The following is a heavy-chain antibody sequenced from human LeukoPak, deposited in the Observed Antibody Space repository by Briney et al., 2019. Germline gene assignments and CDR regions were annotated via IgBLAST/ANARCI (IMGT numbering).Heavy chain of an antibody. V-gene: IGHV4-59*01. CDR3: VRLGRCSGGHCLDDY. CDR1: GDSINSYY. D-gene: IGHD2-15*01. Sequence: SETLSLTCTVSGDSINSYYWAWIRQPPGKGLEWIGFIHYSGSTTYNPSLKSRVTISIETSKTQFSLKLKSVTAADTAVYFCVRLGRCSGGHCLDDYWGQGTLVTVSS. J-gene: IGHJ4*02. CDR2: IHYSGST.